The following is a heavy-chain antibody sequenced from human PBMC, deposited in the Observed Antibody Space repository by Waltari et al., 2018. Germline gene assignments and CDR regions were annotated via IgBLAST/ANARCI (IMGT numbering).Heavy chain of an antibody. CDR3: ASLEPYYDILTGYYGTGGY. V-gene: IGHV3-7*01. Sequence: EVQLVESGGGLVQPGGSLRLSCAASGFTFSSYLMSWVRQAPGKGLEWVANIKQDGSEKYYVDSVKGRFTISRDNAKNSLYLQMDILRAEDTAVYYCASLEPYYDILTGYYGTGGYWGQGTLVTVSS. CDR2: IKQDGSEK. J-gene: IGHJ4*02. D-gene: IGHD3-9*01. CDR1: GFTFSSYL.